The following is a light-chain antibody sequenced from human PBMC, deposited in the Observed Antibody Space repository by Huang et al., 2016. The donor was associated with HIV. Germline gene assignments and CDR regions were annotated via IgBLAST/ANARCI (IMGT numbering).Light chain of an antibody. V-gene: IGKV3-15*01. CDR3: QQYNDWPPVT. J-gene: IGKJ2*01. Sequence: EIVMTQSTATLSVSPGERATLSCRASQSVSSNLAWYQQKPGHAPRLLITGASTRATGIPARFSGSGSGTEFTLTISILQSEDSGVYYCQQYNDWPPVTFGQGTKLEIK. CDR1: QSVSSN. CDR2: GAS.